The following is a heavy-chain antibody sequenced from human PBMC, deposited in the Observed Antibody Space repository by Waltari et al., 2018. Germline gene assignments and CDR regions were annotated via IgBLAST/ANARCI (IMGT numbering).Heavy chain of an antibody. D-gene: IGHD5-12*01. CDR3: ARGSMATIKSAPDP. CDR1: GYTFTSYY. V-gene: IGHV1-46*01. CDR2: MNPSGVRT. Sequence: QVQLVQSGAEVKKPGASVKVSCKASGYTFTSYYMHWLRQAPGQGLEWMGIMNPSGVRTSDAQKFQGRVTMTRDTSTSTVYMELSSLRSEDTAVYYCARGSMATIKSAPDPWGQGTLVTVSS. J-gene: IGHJ5*02.